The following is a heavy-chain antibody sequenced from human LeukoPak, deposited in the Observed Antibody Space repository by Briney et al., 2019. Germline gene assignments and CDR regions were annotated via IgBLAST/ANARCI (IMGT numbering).Heavy chain of an antibody. D-gene: IGHD3-22*01. J-gene: IGHJ3*02. CDR3: ARERRPDYYDSSGYYSAAFDI. CDR2: IIPIFGIA. V-gene: IGHV1-69*04. CDR1: GGTFSSYA. Sequence: GSSVKDSCKDSGGTFSSYAISWVRQAPGQGLEWMGRIIPIFGIANYAQKFQGRVTITADKSTSTAYMELSSLRSEDTAVYYCARERRPDYYDSSGYYSAAFDIWGQGTMVTVSS.